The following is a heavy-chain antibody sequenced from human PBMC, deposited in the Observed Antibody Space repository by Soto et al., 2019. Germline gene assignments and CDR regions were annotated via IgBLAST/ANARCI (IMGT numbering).Heavy chain of an antibody. CDR1: GGSISSGGYY. D-gene: IGHD6-6*01. CDR2: IYYSGST. CDR3: ARVGVYSSSPFDY. Sequence: SEALSLTCTVSGGSISSGGYYWSWIRQHPGKGLEWIGYIYYSGSTYYNPSLKSRVTISVDTSKNQFSLKLSSVTAADTAVYYFARVGVYSSSPFDYWGQGTLVIVSS. J-gene: IGHJ4*02. V-gene: IGHV4-31*03.